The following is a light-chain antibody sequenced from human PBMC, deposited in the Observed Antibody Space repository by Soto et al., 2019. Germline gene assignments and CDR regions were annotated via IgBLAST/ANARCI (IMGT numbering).Light chain of an antibody. CDR3: VLEMGSGI. V-gene: IGLV8-61*01. CDR1: SGSVSTSYY. Sequence: QTVVTQEPSFSVSPGGTVTLTCGLSSGSVSTSYYPSWYQQTPGQAPRTLIYSTNTRSSGVPDRFSGSILGNKAALTITGAQADDESDYYCVLEMGSGIVGGGTKLTVL. J-gene: IGLJ2*01. CDR2: STN.